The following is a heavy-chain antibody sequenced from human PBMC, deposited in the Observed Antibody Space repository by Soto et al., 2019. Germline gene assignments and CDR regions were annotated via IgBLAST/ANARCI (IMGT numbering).Heavy chain of an antibody. CDR2: INHRGST. Sequence: SETLSLTCAVYGGSFSGYYWTWIRQPPGKGLEWIGEINHRGSTNYNPSLKSRVTISLDTSKNQFSLKLSSVTAADTAVYFCARGGDPWGQGTLVTVSS. CDR1: GGSFSGYY. J-gene: IGHJ5*02. CDR3: ARGGDP. V-gene: IGHV4-34*01.